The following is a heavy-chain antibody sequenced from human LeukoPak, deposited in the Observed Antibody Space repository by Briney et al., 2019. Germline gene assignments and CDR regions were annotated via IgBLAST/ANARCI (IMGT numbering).Heavy chain of an antibody. V-gene: IGHV1-24*01. D-gene: IGHD3-16*01. CDR2: FDPEDGET. J-gene: IGHJ3*02. Sequence: ASVKVSCKVSGYTLTELSMHWVRQAPGKGLEWMGGFDPEDGETIYAQKFQGRVTMTEDTSTDTAYMELSRLRSDDTAVYYCAREGERMYDYVWGSRDAFDIWGQGTMVTVSS. CDR3: AREGERMYDYVWGSRDAFDI. CDR1: GYTLTELS.